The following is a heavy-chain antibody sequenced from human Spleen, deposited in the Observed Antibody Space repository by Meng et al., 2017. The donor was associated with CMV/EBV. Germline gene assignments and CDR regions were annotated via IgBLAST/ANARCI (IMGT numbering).Heavy chain of an antibody. CDR1: GGSISSYY. V-gene: IGHV4-4*07. CDR3: ARAGEAGYSSSWALDY. D-gene: IGHD6-13*01. Sequence: QVQLQESGPGLVKPSETLSLPCTVSGGSISSYYWSWIRQPAGKGLEWIGRIYTSGSTNYNPSLKSRVTMSVDTSKNQFSLKLSSVTAADTAVYYCARAGEAGYSSSWALDYWGQGTLVTVSS. J-gene: IGHJ4*02. CDR2: IYTSGST.